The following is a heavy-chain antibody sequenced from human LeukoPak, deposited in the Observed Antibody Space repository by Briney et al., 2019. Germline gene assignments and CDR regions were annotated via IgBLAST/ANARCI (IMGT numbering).Heavy chain of an antibody. V-gene: IGHV1-46*01. CDR1: GYTFTSYY. D-gene: IGHD6-19*01. J-gene: IGHJ3*02. Sequence: ASVKVSCKASGYTFTSYYMHWVRQAPGQGLEWMGIINPSGGSTSYAQKFQGRVTMTRDTSTSTVYMELSSLRSEDTAMYYCARDLVADSSGWRAFDIWGQGTMVTVSS. CDR2: INPSGGST. CDR3: ARDLVADSSGWRAFDI.